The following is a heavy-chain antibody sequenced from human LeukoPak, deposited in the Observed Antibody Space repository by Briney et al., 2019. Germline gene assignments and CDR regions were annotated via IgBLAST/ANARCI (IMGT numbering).Heavy chain of an antibody. J-gene: IGHJ5*02. CDR2: IHYSGST. V-gene: IGHV4-59*01. D-gene: IGHD1-14*01. Sequence: SETLSLTCTVSGGSISSYYWSWIRQPPGKGLEWIGYIHYSGSTNYNPSLKSRVTISVDTSKNQFSLKLSSVTAADTAVYYCARDGRNGKNWFDPWGQGTLVTVSS. CDR1: GGSISSYY. CDR3: ARDGRNGKNWFDP.